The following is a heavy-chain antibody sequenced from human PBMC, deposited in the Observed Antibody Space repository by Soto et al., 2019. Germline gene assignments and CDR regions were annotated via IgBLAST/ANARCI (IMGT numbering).Heavy chain of an antibody. V-gene: IGHV3-30-3*01. CDR1: GFTFSSYT. Sequence: QVQLVESGGGVVQPGRSLRLSCAASGFTFSSYTMHWVRQAPGKGLEWVAVMSSDGSKKYYADSVKGRFTISRDNSKNTLYLQMNSPRAEDTAVYYCARGGLVGATPAFDIWGQGTMVTVSS. D-gene: IGHD1-26*01. CDR2: MSSDGSKK. CDR3: ARGGLVGATPAFDI. J-gene: IGHJ3*02.